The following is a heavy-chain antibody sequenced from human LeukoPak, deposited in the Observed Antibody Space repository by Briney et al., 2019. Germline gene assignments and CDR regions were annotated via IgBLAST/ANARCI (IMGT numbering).Heavy chain of an antibody. CDR2: INPNSGGT. Sequence: ASVKVSCKASGYTFTGYYMHWVRQAPGQGLEWMGWINPNSGGTNYAQKFQGRVTMTRDTSISIAYMELSRLRSDDTAVYYCATSRGYCSSTSCRDDYYFDYWGQGTLVTVSS. D-gene: IGHD2-2*01. V-gene: IGHV1-2*02. J-gene: IGHJ4*02. CDR1: GYTFTGYY. CDR3: ATSRGYCSSTSCRDDYYFDY.